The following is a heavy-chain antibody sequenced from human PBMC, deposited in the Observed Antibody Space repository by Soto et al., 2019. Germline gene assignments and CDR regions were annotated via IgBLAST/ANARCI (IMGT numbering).Heavy chain of an antibody. Sequence: TSETLSLTCTVSGGSISSYYWSWIRQPPGKGLEWIGYIDYSGSTNYNPSLKSRVTISIDTSKNQFSLKLSSVTAADTAGYYCARRVRNYDILTGYYGDAFDIWGQGTMVT. CDR3: ARRVRNYDILTGYYGDAFDI. CDR2: IDYSGST. D-gene: IGHD3-9*01. J-gene: IGHJ3*02. CDR1: GGSISSYY. V-gene: IGHV4-59*08.